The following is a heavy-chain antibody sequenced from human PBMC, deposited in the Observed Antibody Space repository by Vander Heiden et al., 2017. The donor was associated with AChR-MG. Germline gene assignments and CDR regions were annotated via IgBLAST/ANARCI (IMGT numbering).Heavy chain of an antibody. Sequence: EVQLVETGGGLIQPGGSLRLSWAVSGFPVSTNYISWVRQAPGKGLEWVSGIYTDGTTYYTDSVKGRFTISRDNSKNTLYLQMNSLRAEDSAVYYCARIGYSSGDWGQGTLVTVSS. CDR1: GFPVSTNY. CDR2: IYTDGTT. CDR3: ARIGYSSGD. D-gene: IGHD6-19*01. V-gene: IGHV3-53*02. J-gene: IGHJ4*02.